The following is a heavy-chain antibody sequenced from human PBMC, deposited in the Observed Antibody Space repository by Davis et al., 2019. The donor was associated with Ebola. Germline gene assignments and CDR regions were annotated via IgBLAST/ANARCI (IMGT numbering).Heavy chain of an antibody. J-gene: IGHJ2*01. CDR2: ISSSSNYI. CDR3: VREPALVVTGGGWHYDL. V-gene: IGHV3-21*01. CDR1: GFLFSSNS. D-gene: IGHD2-21*02. Sequence: GSSLKISCAASGFLFSSNSLNWVRQAPAQGLEGVSFISSSSNYIYYADSVKVRFTTSRDNAKNSLYLQMNTLRTEDTAVYDCVREPALVVTGGGWHYDLWGRGTLVTVSS.